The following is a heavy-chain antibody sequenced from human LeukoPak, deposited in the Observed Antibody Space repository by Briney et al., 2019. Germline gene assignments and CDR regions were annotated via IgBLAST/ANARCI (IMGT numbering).Heavy chain of an antibody. V-gene: IGHV3-30*02. Sequence: PGGSLRLSCVASGVTFSSYGMHWVRQAPGKGLEWVAFIRYDGSNEYYIDSVKGRFTLFRDNSKNTLYLQMNSLRAEDTAVYYCAKDSAVSGSYPDASDIWGQGTMVTVSS. CDR1: GVTFSSYG. CDR2: IRYDGSNE. CDR3: AKDSAVSGSYPDASDI. J-gene: IGHJ3*02. D-gene: IGHD1-26*01.